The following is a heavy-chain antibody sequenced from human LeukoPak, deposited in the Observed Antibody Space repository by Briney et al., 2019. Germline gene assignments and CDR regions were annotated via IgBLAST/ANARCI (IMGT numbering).Heavy chain of an antibody. V-gene: IGHV4-61*02. J-gene: IGHJ3*02. CDR3: ARSAMMGAFDI. CDR1: GGSISSGGYY. D-gene: IGHD5-18*01. Sequence: SETLSLTCAVSGGSISSGGYYWSWIRQPAGKGLEWIGRIYTSGSTNYNPSLKSRVTMSVDTSKNQFSLKLGSVTAADTAVYYCARSAMMGAFDIWGQGTMVTVSS. CDR2: IYTSGST.